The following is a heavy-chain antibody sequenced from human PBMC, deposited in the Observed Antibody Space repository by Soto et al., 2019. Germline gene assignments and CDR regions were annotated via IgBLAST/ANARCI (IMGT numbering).Heavy chain of an antibody. CDR3: ARGFGIAARLYYYYYMDV. V-gene: IGHV4-34*01. J-gene: IGHJ6*03. D-gene: IGHD6-6*01. Sequence: SETLSLTCAVYGGSFSGYYWSWIRQPPGKGLEWIGEINHSGSTNYNPSLKSRVTISVDTSKNQFSLKLSSVTAADTAVYYCARGFGIAARLYYYYYMDVWGKGTTVTVSS. CDR2: INHSGST. CDR1: GGSFSGYY.